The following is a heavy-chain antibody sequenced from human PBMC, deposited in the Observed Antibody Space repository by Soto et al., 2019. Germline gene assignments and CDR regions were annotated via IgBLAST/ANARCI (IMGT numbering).Heavy chain of an antibody. D-gene: IGHD3-3*01. CDR1: GYTFTSYG. CDR3: TRALDDDFWSGYYHDYQYYFDY. V-gene: IGHV1-18*04. CDR2: ISAYNGNT. J-gene: IGHJ4*02. Sequence: QVQLVQSGAEVKKPGASVKVSCKASGYTFTSYGISWVRQAPGQGLEWMGWISAYNGNTNYAQKPQGRGPRTTDTAPITAYMELRSLRSDDAAVYYCTRALDDDFWSGYYHDYQYYFDYWGQGTLVTVSS.